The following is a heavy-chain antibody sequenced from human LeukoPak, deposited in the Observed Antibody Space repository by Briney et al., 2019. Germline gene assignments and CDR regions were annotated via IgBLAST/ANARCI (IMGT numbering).Heavy chain of an antibody. CDR2: ISYDGSNK. J-gene: IGHJ6*04. CDR3: AKDRNYYGSGSYPTYYYYGMDV. CDR1: GFTFSSYG. V-gene: IGHV3-30*18. Sequence: PGRSLRLSCAASGFTFSSYGMHWVRQAPGKGQEWVAVISYDGSNKYYADSVKGRFTISRDNSKNTLYLQMNSLRAEDTAVYYCAKDRNYYGSGSYPTYYYYGMDVWGKGTTVTVSS. D-gene: IGHD3-10*01.